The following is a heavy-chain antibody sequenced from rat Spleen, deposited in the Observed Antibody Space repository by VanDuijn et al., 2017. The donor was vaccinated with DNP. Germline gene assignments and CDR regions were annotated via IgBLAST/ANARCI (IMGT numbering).Heavy chain of an antibody. J-gene: IGHJ2*01. D-gene: IGHD1-12*02. V-gene: IGHV5-25*01. CDR1: GFTFSDYN. Sequence: EVQLVESGGGLVQPGRSLKLSCAASGFTFSDYNMAWVRQAPGQGLEWVASITTDGGGTYYPDSVKGRFTISRDNADNTVYLQMNSLRSEDTATYYCANYNSYDGTYWGQGVMVTVSS. CDR2: ITTDGGGT. CDR3: ANYNSYDGTY.